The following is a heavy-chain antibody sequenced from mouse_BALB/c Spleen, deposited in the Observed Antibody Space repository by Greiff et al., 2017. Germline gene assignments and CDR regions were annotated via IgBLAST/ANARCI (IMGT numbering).Heavy chain of an antibody. CDR3: ARHRYYGSSYYFDY. CDR2: ISNGGGST. J-gene: IGHJ2*01. CDR1: GFTFSSYT. Sequence: EVKVVESGGGLVQPGGSLKLSCAASGFTFSSYTMSWVRQTPEKRLEWVAYISNGGGSTYYPDTVKGRFTISRDNAKNTLYLQMSSLKSEDTAMYYCARHRYYGSSYYFDYWGQGTTLTVSS. V-gene: IGHV5-12-2*01. D-gene: IGHD1-1*01.